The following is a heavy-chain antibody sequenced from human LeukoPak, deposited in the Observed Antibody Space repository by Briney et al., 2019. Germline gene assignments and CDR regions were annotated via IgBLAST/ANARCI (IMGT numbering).Heavy chain of an antibody. D-gene: IGHD4-11*01. CDR3: ASDRHPRHSTVTEFYFAN. CDR1: GFTFNTYG. Sequence: GGSLRLSCAASGFTFNTYGMSWVRQVPGKGPEWVAAIGGTGANTYYADSVKGRFTISKDISKNTLYLQMNTLRVEDTAVYHCASDRHPRHSTVTEFYFANWGQGALVTVSS. V-gene: IGHV3-23*01. J-gene: IGHJ4*02. CDR2: IGGTGANT.